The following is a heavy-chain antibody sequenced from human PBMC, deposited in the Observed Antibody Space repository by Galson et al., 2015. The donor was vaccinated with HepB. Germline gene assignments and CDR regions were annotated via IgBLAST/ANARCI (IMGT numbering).Heavy chain of an antibody. V-gene: IGHV3-9*01. D-gene: IGHD3-3*01. CDR1: GFTFDDYA. Sequence: SLRLSCAASGFTFDDYAMHWVRQAPGKGLEWVSGISWNSGSIGYADSVKGRFTISRDNAKNSLYLQMNSLRAEDTALYYCAKDKGVRWVRMASMDVWGKGTTVTVSS. CDR3: AKDKGVRWVRMASMDV. J-gene: IGHJ6*03. CDR2: ISWNSGSI.